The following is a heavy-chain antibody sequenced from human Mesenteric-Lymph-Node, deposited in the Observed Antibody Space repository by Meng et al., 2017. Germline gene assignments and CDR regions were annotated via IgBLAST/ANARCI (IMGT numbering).Heavy chain of an antibody. V-gene: IGHV6-1*01. J-gene: IGHJ5*02. Sequence: QVQLQHSGPGLVKPPQTLPLTCAISGDSVSCNSAAWNWIRQSPSRGLEWLGRTYYRSKWYNDYAVSVKSRITINPDTSKNQFSLKLTSVSAADTAVYYCVRDTRRGGSWFDPWGQGTLVTVSS. CDR3: VRDTRRGGSWFDP. CDR1: GDSVSCNSAA. CDR2: TYYRSKWYN. D-gene: IGHD3-10*01.